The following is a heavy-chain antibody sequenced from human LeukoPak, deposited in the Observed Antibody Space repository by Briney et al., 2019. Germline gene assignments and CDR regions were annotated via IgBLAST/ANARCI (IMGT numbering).Heavy chain of an antibody. V-gene: IGHV4-59*01. Sequence: PSETLSLTCTVSDDSISDYYRGWIRQPPGKGLEWIGYIYYSGSTNYNPSLKSRVTISVDTSKNQSSLKLSSVTAADTAVYYCARGGSSSWYRPDYYYYYYMEVWGKGTTVTVSS. CDR1: DDSISDYY. CDR2: IYYSGST. D-gene: IGHD6-13*01. CDR3: ARGGSSSWYRPDYYYYYYMEV. J-gene: IGHJ6*03.